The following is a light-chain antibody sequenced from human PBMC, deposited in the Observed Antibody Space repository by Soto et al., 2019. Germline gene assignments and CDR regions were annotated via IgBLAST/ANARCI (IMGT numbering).Light chain of an antibody. CDR3: QQYNYWPTWT. Sequence: EIVMTQSPATLSLSPGERVTLSCRASQSVSRNLAWYQQKPGQAPRLVIYDASTMASGIPGRFSGSGSGTDFTLTISSLQSEDFAVYYCQQYNYWPTWTFGQGTKVDI. J-gene: IGKJ1*01. CDR2: DAS. CDR1: QSVSRN. V-gene: IGKV3-15*01.